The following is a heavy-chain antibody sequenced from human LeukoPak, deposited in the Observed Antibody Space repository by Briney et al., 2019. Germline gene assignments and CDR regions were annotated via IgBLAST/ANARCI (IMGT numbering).Heavy chain of an antibody. J-gene: IGHJ4*02. D-gene: IGHD3-9*01. CDR3: AKASSAGYYDILTGYCRSYYFDY. CDR2: ISWNSGSI. V-gene: IGHV3-9*03. Sequence: GRSLRLSCAASGFTFDDYAMHWVRQAPGKGLEWVSGISWNSGSIGYADSVKGRFTISRDNAKNSLCLQMNSLRAEDMALYYCAKASSAGYYDILTGYCRSYYFDYWGQGTLVTVSS. CDR1: GFTFDDYA.